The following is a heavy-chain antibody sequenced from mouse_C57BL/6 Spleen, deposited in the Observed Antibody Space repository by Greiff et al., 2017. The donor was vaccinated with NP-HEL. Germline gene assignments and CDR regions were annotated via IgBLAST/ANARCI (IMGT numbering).Heavy chain of an antibody. V-gene: IGHV7-1*01. CDR1: GFTFSDFY. D-gene: IGHD1-1*01. Sequence: EVMLVESGGGLVQSGRSLRLSCATSGFTFSDFYMEWVRQAPGKGLEWIAASRNKANDYTTEYSASVKGRFIVSRDTSQSILYLQMNALRAEDTAIYYCARDGAYYYEYYAMDYWGQGTSVTVSS. CDR2: SRNKANDYTT. J-gene: IGHJ4*01. CDR3: ARDGAYYYEYYAMDY.